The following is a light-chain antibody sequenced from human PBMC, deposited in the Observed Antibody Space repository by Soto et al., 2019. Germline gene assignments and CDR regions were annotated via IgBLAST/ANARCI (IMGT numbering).Light chain of an antibody. Sequence: VLTQSPGTLSLSPGERATLSCRASQSVSSSYLAWYQQKPGQAPRLLIYGASRRATGIPDRFSGSGSGTDFTLTISRLEPEDFAVYYCQQYATSPRSFGGGTKVEIK. CDR3: QQYATSPRS. V-gene: IGKV3-20*01. CDR2: GAS. J-gene: IGKJ4*01. CDR1: QSVSSSY.